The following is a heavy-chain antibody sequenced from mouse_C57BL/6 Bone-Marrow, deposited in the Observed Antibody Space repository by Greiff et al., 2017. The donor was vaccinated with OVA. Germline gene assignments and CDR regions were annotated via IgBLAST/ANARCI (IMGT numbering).Heavy chain of an antibody. CDR1: GYTFTSYG. V-gene: IGHV1-81*01. CDR3: ARPLYVQKRFDY. J-gene: IGHJ2*01. D-gene: IGHD2-3*01. Sequence: QVQLQQSGAELARPGASVKLSCKASGYTFTSYGISWVKQRTGQGLEWIGEIYPRSGNTYYNEKFKGKATLTADKSSSTAYMELRSLTSEDSAVYFCARPLYVQKRFDYWGQGTTLTVSS. CDR2: IYPRSGNT.